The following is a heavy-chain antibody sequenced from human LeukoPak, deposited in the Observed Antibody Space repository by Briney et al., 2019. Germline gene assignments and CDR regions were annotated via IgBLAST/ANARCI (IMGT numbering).Heavy chain of an antibody. CDR1: GGSFSGYY. Sequence: PSETLSLTCAVYGGSFSGYYWSWIRHPPGKGLEWIGEINHSGSTNYNPSLKSRVTISVDTSKNQFSLKLSSVTAADTAVYYCARLWRMIVVVPDSNWFDPWGQGTLVTVSS. V-gene: IGHV4-34*01. CDR2: INHSGST. J-gene: IGHJ5*02. CDR3: ARLWRMIVVVPDSNWFDP. D-gene: IGHD3-22*01.